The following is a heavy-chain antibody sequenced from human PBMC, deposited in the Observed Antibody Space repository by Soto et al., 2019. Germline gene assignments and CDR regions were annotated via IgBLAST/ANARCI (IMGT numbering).Heavy chain of an antibody. CDR2: IDPRDSYV. CDR3: ARLFCSTTTCDSWFDP. V-gene: IGHV5-10-1*01. Sequence: ESLKISCTGFGYTFTTFWIGWVRQMPGKGLEWMGRIDPRDSYVNYSPSFQGHVTISLDKSISTAYLQWGSLKASDTAMYYCARLFCSTTTCDSWFDPWGQGTLVTVSS. CDR1: GYTFTTFW. D-gene: IGHD2-2*01. J-gene: IGHJ5*02.